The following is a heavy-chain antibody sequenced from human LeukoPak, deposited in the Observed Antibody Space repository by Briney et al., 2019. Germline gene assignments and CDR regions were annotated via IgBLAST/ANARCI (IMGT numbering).Heavy chain of an antibody. Sequence: PSETLSLTCTVSGGSISSYYWSWIRQPPGKGLEWIGYIYYSGSTNYNPSLKSRVTISVDTSKNQFSLKLSSVTAADTAVYYCARHRAPNQKPSPFDPWGQGTLVTVSS. V-gene: IGHV4-59*08. CDR1: GGSISSYY. CDR3: ARHRAPNQKPSPFDP. D-gene: IGHD3-10*01. J-gene: IGHJ5*02. CDR2: IYYSGST.